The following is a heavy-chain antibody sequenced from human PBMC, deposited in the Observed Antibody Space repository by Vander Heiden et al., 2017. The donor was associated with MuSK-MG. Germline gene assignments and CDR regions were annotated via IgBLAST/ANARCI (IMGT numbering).Heavy chain of an antibody. V-gene: IGHV1-2*02. CDR1: GYTFTGYY. CDR2: INPNSGGT. CDR3: ARWAYYYDSSALDV. Sequence: QVQLVQSGAEVKKPGASVKVSCKASGYTFTGYYMHWVRQAPGQGLEWMGWINPNSGGTKYEQKFQGRVTMTRDTSISTAYMELSRLRSDDTAVYYCARWAYYYDSSALDVWGKGTTVTVSS. J-gene: IGHJ6*04. D-gene: IGHD3-22*01.